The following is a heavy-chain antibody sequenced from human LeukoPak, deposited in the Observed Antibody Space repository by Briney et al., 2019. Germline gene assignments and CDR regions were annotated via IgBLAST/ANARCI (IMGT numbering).Heavy chain of an antibody. CDR3: ARDTDTVTTILDY. Sequence: PGGSLRLSCAASGFTVSSNYMSWVRQAPGKGLEWVSVIYTGGSTSYADSVKGRFTISRDNAKNTLYLQMNSLRAEDTAVYYCARDTDTVTTILDYWGQGTLVTVSS. D-gene: IGHD4-17*01. CDR2: IYTGGST. J-gene: IGHJ4*02. V-gene: IGHV3-53*01. CDR1: GFTVSSNY.